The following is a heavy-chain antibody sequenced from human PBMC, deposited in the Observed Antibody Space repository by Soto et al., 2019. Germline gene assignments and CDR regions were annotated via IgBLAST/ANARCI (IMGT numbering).Heavy chain of an antibody. CDR1: GFTFSSYS. J-gene: IGHJ5*02. D-gene: IGHD6-6*01. Sequence: GGSLRLSCAASGFTFSSYSMNWVRQAPGKGLEWVSYISSSSSTIYYADSVKGRFTISRDNAKNSLYLQMNSLRDEDTAVYYCARGVAARPPSWFDPWGQGTLVTVSS. CDR3: ARGVAARPPSWFDP. V-gene: IGHV3-48*02. CDR2: ISSSSSTI.